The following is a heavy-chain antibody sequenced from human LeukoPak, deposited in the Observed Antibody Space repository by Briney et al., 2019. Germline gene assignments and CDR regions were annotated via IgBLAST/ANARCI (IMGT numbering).Heavy chain of an antibody. CDR2: IYYSGST. CDR1: GGSISSGGYY. J-gene: IGHJ6*03. CDR3: ARVGQVRWNYYYYYMDV. Sequence: SQTLSLTCTVSGGSISSGGYYWSWIRQHPGKGLERIGYIYYSGSTYYNPSLKSRVTISVDTSKNQFSLKLSSVTAADTAVYYCARVGQVRWNYYYYYMDVWGKGTTVTVSS. D-gene: IGHD2-15*01. V-gene: IGHV4-31*03.